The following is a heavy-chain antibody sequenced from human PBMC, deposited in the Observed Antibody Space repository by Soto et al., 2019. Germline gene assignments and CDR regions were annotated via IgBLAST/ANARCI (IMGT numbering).Heavy chain of an antibody. CDR3: ARGSVVAATLFDY. D-gene: IGHD2-15*01. CDR1: GGSISSGGYY. Sequence: QVQLQESGPGLVKPSQTLSLTCTVSGGSISSGGYYWSWIRQHPGKGLEWIGYLYYSGITYYNPSLKSRVTISVDTSKNQFSLKLSSVTAADTAVYYCARGSVVAATLFDYWGQGTLVTVSS. V-gene: IGHV4-31*03. J-gene: IGHJ4*02. CDR2: LYYSGIT.